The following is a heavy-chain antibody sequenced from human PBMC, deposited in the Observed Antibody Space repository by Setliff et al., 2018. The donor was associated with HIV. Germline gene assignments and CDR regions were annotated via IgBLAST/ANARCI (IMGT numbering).Heavy chain of an antibody. CDR1: GYTFTSYY. CDR2: INPSGGST. Sequence: ASVKVSCKASGYTFTSYYMHWVRQATGQGLEWMGIINPSGGSTSYAQKFQGRVTMTRDTSTSTVYMELSSLRSEDTAVYYCARVEYYYDSSGYYYDYWGQGTLVTVSS. J-gene: IGHJ4*02. V-gene: IGHV1-46*01. D-gene: IGHD3-22*01. CDR3: ARVEYYYDSSGYYYDY.